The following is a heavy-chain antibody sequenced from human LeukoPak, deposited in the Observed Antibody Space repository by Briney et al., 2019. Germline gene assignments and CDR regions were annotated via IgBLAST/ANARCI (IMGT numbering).Heavy chain of an antibody. CDR1: GFTFSSYG. CDR2: ISYDGSNK. Sequence: GGSLRLSCAASGFTFSSYGMHWVRQAPGKGLEWVAVISYDGSNKYYADSVKGRFTIPRDNSKNTLYLQMNSLRAEDTAVYYCAKEGVPYDSSGYYYGYFDYWGQGTLVTVSS. D-gene: IGHD3-22*01. V-gene: IGHV3-30*18. J-gene: IGHJ4*02. CDR3: AKEGVPYDSSGYYYGYFDY.